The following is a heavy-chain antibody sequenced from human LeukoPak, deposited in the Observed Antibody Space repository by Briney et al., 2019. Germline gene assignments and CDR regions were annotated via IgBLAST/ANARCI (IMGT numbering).Heavy chain of an antibody. CDR1: GFTFNRFY. Sequence: GSLRLSCSASGFTFNRFYLHWVRQAPGKGLEFVSHISSNGATTYYADSVKGRFTISRDNAKNSLYLQMNSLRAEDTAVYYCARDRGGRYFDWLLPYFDYWGQGTLVTVSS. J-gene: IGHJ4*02. CDR3: ARDRGGRYFDWLLPYFDY. CDR2: ISSNGATT. V-gene: IGHV3-64*04. D-gene: IGHD3-9*01.